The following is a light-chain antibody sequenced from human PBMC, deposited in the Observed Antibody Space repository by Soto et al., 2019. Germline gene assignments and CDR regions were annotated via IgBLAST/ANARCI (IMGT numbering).Light chain of an antibody. V-gene: IGKV3-20*01. J-gene: IGKJ1*01. CDR3: QQYGSSPWT. CDR2: GAS. CDR1: QSVSSSR. Sequence: ESVLTHSSSTLSLSPRERATLSCQASQSVSSSRLAWYRQKPGQAPRLLIYGASSRATGIPDRFSGSGSGTDFTLTISRLEPEDFAVYYCQQYGSSPWTFGQGTKVDIK.